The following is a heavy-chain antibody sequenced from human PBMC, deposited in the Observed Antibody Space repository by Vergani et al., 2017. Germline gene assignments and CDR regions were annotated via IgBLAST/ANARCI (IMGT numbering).Heavy chain of an antibody. D-gene: IGHD2/OR15-2a*01. J-gene: IGHJ4*02. CDR3: ARLSGGY. Sequence: QVQLQESGPGLVKPSEILSLTLAVSGYSISRGYYWGWIRQPPGKGLEWIGSIHHSGSTYYNPSLKSRVTIPVDTSKNQFFLKLSCVTAADTAVYYCARLSGGYWGQGTLVTVSS. CDR1: GYSISRGYY. CDR2: IHHSGST. V-gene: IGHV4-38-2*01.